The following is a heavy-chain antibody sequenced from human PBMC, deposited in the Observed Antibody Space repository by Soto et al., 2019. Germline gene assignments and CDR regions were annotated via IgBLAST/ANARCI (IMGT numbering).Heavy chain of an antibody. Sequence: QMQLVQSGPEVKKPGTSGKVSCKASGFTFTSSAMQWVRQARGQRLEWIGWIVVGSGNTNYAQQFQERVTITRDMYTSTAYTALIGRGSDDTAVYYCAAAKMAYGDTGVFDYWGHGTLVTVSS. D-gene: IGHD4-17*01. CDR3: AAAKMAYGDTGVFDY. CDR2: IVVGSGNT. CDR1: GFTFTSSA. V-gene: IGHV1-58*02. J-gene: IGHJ4*01.